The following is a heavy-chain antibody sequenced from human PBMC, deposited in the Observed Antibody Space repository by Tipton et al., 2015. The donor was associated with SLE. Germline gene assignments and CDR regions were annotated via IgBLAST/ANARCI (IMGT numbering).Heavy chain of an antibody. Sequence: TLSLTCVVSGYSISIGYYWSWIRQSPGKGLEWIGSISHTESEKTYYNPSLKSRVTMSIDTSSNHFSLNLISVTAADTAVYYCARCGSSLTWDYYYMDVWGKGTTVTISS. J-gene: IGHJ6*03. CDR1: GYSISIGYY. CDR3: ARCGSSLTWDYYYMDV. V-gene: IGHV4-38-2*01. CDR2: ISHTESEKT. D-gene: IGHD6-6*01.